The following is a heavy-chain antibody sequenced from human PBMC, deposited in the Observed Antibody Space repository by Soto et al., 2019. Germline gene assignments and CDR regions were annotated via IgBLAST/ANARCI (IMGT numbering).Heavy chain of an antibody. D-gene: IGHD2-15*01. J-gene: IGHJ3*02. Sequence: EVQLVQSGAEVKKPGESLRISCKGSGYSFTSYWISWVRQMPGKGLEWMGRIDPSDSYTNYSPSFQGHVTISADKSIXAXSLXWSSMKATDTAMYYCAIRERYWSGGSCYACDALDIWGQGTMVTVSS. V-gene: IGHV5-10-1*01. CDR3: AIRERYWSGGSCYACDALDI. CDR1: GYSFTSYW. CDR2: IDPSDSYT.